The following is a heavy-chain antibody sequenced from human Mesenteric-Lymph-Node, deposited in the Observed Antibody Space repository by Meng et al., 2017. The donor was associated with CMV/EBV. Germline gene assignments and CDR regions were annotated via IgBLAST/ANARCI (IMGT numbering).Heavy chain of an antibody. D-gene: IGHD3-10*01. CDR3: ARPGGYYFDY. J-gene: IGHJ4*02. Sequence: GESLKISCAASGFTFSNYWMHWVRQAPGKGLVWVSRINSDGSSTSYADSVKGRFTISRDNAKNTLYLQMNSLRAEDTAVYYCARPGGYYFDYWGQGTLVTVSS. V-gene: IGHV3-74*01. CDR1: GFTFSNYW. CDR2: INSDGSST.